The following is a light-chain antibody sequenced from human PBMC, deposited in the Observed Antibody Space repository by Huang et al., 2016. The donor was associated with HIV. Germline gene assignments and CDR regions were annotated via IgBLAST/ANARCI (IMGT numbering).Light chain of an antibody. CDR3: QQRSNWL. Sequence: EIVSTQSPATLSLSPGERATLSCRASQSVSSYLAWYQQKPGQAPRLLIYDASNRATGIPARFSGSGSGTDFTLTISSLEPEDFAVYYCQQRSNWLFGGGTKVEIK. J-gene: IGKJ4*01. CDR2: DAS. CDR1: QSVSSY. V-gene: IGKV3-11*01.